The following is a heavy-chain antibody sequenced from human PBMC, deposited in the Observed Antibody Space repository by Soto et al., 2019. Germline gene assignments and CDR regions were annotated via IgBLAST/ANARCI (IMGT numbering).Heavy chain of an antibody. J-gene: IGHJ5*02. Sequence: QVQLVQSGAEVKKPGASVKVSCKTSGYTFINYDINWVRQAPGKGLEWMGLMNPKSGKTGYAQKFQGRVSKTRDTPTSRPYMELNSLRSEDPPTYYCPRTPGDPWAQETLVTVPS. CDR3: PRTPGDP. CDR2: MNPKSGKT. D-gene: IGHD2-21*01. CDR1: GYTFINYD. V-gene: IGHV1-8*01.